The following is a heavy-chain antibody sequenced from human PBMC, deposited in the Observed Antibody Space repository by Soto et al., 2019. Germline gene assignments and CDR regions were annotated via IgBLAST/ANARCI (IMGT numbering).Heavy chain of an antibody. V-gene: IGHV4-61*01. CDR1: GGSVSSGSYY. J-gene: IGHJ3*02. CDR2: IYYSGST. Sequence: SETLSLTCTVSGGSVSSGSYYWSWIRQPPGKGLEWIGYIYYSGSTNYNPSLKSRVTISVDTSKNQFSLKLSSVTAADTAVYYCARSYYDFWSGSAFDIWGQGTMVTVSS. D-gene: IGHD3-3*01. CDR3: ARSYYDFWSGSAFDI.